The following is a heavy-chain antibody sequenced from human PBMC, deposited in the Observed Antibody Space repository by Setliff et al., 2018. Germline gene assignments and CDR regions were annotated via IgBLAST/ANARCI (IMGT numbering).Heavy chain of an antibody. V-gene: IGHV1-8*01. Sequence: ASVKVSCKASGYTFTSYDINWVRQATGQGLEWMGWMNPNSGNTGYAQKFQGRVTMTRNTSISTAYMGLSSLRSEDTAVYYCAMKGGDFPSSWYTFDYWGQGTLVTVSS. CDR3: AMKGGDFPSSWYTFDY. CDR1: GYTFTSYD. D-gene: IGHD6-13*01. J-gene: IGHJ4*02. CDR2: MNPNSGNT.